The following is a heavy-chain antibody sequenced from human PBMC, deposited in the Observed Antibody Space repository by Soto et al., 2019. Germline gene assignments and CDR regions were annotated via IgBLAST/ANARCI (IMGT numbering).Heavy chain of an antibody. Sequence: GGSLRLSCAASGFTFSSYAMSWVRQAPGKGLEWVSAISGSGGSTYYADSVKGRFTISRDNSKNTLYLQMNSLRAEDTAVYYCAKELYDFWSGYYTRSEYYYGMDVWGQGTPVTVSS. D-gene: IGHD3-3*01. CDR1: GFTFSSYA. CDR2: ISGSGGST. CDR3: AKELYDFWSGYYTRSEYYYGMDV. J-gene: IGHJ6*02. V-gene: IGHV3-23*01.